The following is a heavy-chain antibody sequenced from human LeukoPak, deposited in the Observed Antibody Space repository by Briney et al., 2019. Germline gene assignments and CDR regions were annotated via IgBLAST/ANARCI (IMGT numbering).Heavy chain of an antibody. D-gene: IGHD3-16*01. J-gene: IGHJ5*02. CDR3: AKHLTNAYYDMIWFDP. Sequence: SETLSLTCTVSGGSISSNYWSWIRQPPGKALEWIGYIYYTGSTNYNPSLKSRVTISVDTSKKQFSLQLSSVTAADTAVYYCAKHLTNAYYDMIWFDPWGQGTLVTVS. CDR2: IYYTGST. CDR1: GGSISSNY. V-gene: IGHV4-59*01.